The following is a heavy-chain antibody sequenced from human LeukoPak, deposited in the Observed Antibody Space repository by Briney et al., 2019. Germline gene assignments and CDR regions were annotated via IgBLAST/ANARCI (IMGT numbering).Heavy chain of an antibody. CDR3: ARDSQWANTFDY. CDR1: GGSFSGYY. CDR2: INHSGST. V-gene: IGHV4-34*01. D-gene: IGHD2-15*01. J-gene: IGHJ4*02. Sequence: PSETLSLTCAVYGGSFSGYYWSWIRQPPGKGLEWIGEINHSGSTNYNPSLKSRVTISVDTSKNQFSLKLSSVTAADTAVYYCARDSQWANTFDYWGQGTLVTVSS.